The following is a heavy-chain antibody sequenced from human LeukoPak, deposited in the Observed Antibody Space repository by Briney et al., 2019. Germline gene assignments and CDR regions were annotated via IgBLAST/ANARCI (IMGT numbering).Heavy chain of an antibody. D-gene: IGHD5-24*01. CDR3: AKSGDLEMATITSRAHFDL. CDR2: ISGSGGST. Sequence: QPGGSLRLSCAASGFTFSSYAMSWVRQAPGKGLEWVSAISGSGGSTYYADSVKGRFTISRDNSKNTLYLQMNSLRAEDTAVYYCAKSGDLEMATITSRAHFDLWGRGTLVTVSS. CDR1: GFTFSSYA. V-gene: IGHV3-23*01. J-gene: IGHJ2*01.